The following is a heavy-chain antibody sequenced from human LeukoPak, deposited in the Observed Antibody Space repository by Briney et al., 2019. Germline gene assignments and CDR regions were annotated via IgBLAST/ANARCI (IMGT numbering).Heavy chain of an antibody. CDR2: IYYSGTT. CDR3: ARRRAPYFE. Sequence: SETLSLTCTVSGDSISGSGNFWGWIRQPPERGLEWNVSIYYSGTTYYNPSLKSRVTISADPSKKQFYLGLSSVTAGDRGVYYCARRRAPYFEWGQGTLVTVSS. CDR1: GDSISGSGNF. J-gene: IGHJ4*02. V-gene: IGHV4-39*01. D-gene: IGHD3-22*01.